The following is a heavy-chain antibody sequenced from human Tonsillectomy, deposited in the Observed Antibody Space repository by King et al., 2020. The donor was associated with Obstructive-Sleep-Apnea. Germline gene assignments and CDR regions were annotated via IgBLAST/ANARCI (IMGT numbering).Heavy chain of an antibody. CDR3: AWAKYRLVCGSRYYYGIDV. J-gene: IGHJ6*02. D-gene: IGHD2-2*01. Sequence: VQLVESGAEVKKPGSSVKVSCKASGGTFSSYAISWVRQAPGQGLEWMGGIIPIFGTANYAQKFQGRVTITADESTSTAYMELSSLRSEDTAVYYCAWAKYRLVCGSRYYYGIDVWGQGTTVTVSS. CDR1: GGTFSSYA. CDR2: IIPIFGTA. V-gene: IGHV1-69*01.